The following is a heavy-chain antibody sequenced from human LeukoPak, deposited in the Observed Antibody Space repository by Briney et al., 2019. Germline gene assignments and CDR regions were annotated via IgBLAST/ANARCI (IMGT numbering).Heavy chain of an antibody. D-gene: IGHD3-3*01. CDR1: GFTVSSNY. CDR3: ARFHYDFWSGYYSSGYFDY. J-gene: IGHJ4*02. Sequence: GGSLRLSCAASGFTVSSNYMSWVRQAPGKGLEWVSVIYSGGSTYYADSVKGRFTISRDNSKNTLYLQMNSLRAEDTAVYYCARFHYDFWSGYYSSGYFDYWGQGTLVTVSS. CDR2: IYSGGST. V-gene: IGHV3-53*01.